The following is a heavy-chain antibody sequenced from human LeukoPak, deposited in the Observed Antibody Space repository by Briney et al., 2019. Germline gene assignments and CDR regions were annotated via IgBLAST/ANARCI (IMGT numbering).Heavy chain of an antibody. CDR2: ISSSSSTI. Sequence: GGSLRLSCAASGFTFSSYTMNWVRQAPGKGLEWVSKISSSSSTIYYADSVKGRFTISRDNAKNSLYLQMNSLRAEDTAVYYCARDSPQAFAILHAFDIWGHGTMVTVSS. V-gene: IGHV3-48*01. J-gene: IGHJ3*02. CDR1: GFTFSSYT. CDR3: ARDSPQAFAILHAFDI. D-gene: IGHD2-2*01.